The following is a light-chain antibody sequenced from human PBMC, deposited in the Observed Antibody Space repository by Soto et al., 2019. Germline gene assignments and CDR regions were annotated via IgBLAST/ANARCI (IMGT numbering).Light chain of an antibody. Sequence: QSALTQPASVSGSPGQSITNSCTGTSSDVGAYNYVSWYQQHPGKAPKLMIYDVTKWPSGVSSRFSGSKSGNTASLTISGLQAEDEADYYCSSYTSSSTVVFGGGTKVTVL. J-gene: IGLJ2*01. CDR3: SSYTSSSTVV. CDR1: SSDVGAYNY. CDR2: DVT. V-gene: IGLV2-14*01.